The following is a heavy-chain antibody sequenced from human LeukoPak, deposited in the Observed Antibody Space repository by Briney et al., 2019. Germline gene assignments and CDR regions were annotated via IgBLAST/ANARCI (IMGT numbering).Heavy chain of an antibody. CDR2: ISGSGGST. J-gene: IGHJ4*02. Sequence: GGSLRLSCAASGFTFSSYAMSWVRQAPGKGLEWVSAISGSGGSTYYADSVKGRFTISRDNSKNTLYLQMNSLRAEDTAVYYCARVDRDSSGYLDYWGQGTLVTVSS. CDR3: ARVDRDSSGYLDY. CDR1: GFTFSSYA. D-gene: IGHD3-22*01. V-gene: IGHV3-23*01.